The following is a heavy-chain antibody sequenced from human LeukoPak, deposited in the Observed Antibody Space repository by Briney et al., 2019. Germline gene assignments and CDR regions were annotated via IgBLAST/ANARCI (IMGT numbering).Heavy chain of an antibody. J-gene: IGHJ3*02. D-gene: IGHD1-26*01. Sequence: GGSLRLSCAASGFTFSSYSMNWVRQAPGKGLEWVSSISSSSSYIYYADSVKGRFTISIDNAKNSLYLQMNSLRAEDTAVYYCARDSIVGAFMAFDIWGQGTMVTVSS. CDR3: ARDSIVGAFMAFDI. CDR2: ISSSSSYI. V-gene: IGHV3-21*01. CDR1: GFTFSSYS.